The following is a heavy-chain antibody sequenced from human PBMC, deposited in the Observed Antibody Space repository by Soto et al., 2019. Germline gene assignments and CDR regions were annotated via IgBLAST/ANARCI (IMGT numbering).Heavy chain of an antibody. CDR2: INHSGST. V-gene: IGHV4-34*01. CDR3: ARAGEYYYDSSGTIGADEYYFDY. Sequence: SETLSLTCAVYGGSFSGYYWSWIRQPPGKGLEWIGEINHSGSTNYNPSLKSRVTISVDTSKNQFSLKLSSVTAADTAVYYCARAGEYYYDSSGTIGADEYYFDYWGQGTLVTVSS. J-gene: IGHJ4*02. CDR1: GGSFSGYY. D-gene: IGHD3-22*01.